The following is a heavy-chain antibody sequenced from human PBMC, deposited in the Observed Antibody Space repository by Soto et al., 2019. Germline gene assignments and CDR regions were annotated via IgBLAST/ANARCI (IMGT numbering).Heavy chain of an antibody. Sequence: ASVKVSCKASGYTFTSYGIRWVRQAPGQGLEWMGWISAYNGNTNYAQKLQGRVTMTTDTSTSTAYMELRSLRSDDTAVYYCARDGDILTGYYPPFDYWGQGTLVTVSS. CDR3: ARDGDILTGYYPPFDY. CDR1: GYTFTSYG. CDR2: ISAYNGNT. V-gene: IGHV1-18*01. D-gene: IGHD3-9*01. J-gene: IGHJ4*02.